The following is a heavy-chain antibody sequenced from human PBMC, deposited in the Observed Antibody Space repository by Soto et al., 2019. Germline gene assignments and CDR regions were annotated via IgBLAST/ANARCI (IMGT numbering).Heavy chain of an antibody. J-gene: IGHJ6*02. CDR2: IDPSDSYT. CDR1: GYSFTSYW. Sequence: GESLKISCKGSGYSFTSYWISWVRKMPGKGLEWMGRIDPSDSYTNYSPSFQGHVTISADKSISTAYLQWSSLKASDTAMYYCAIHPGEQLVPDYYYYGMDVWGQGTTVTVSS. D-gene: IGHD6-6*01. CDR3: AIHPGEQLVPDYYYYGMDV. V-gene: IGHV5-10-1*01.